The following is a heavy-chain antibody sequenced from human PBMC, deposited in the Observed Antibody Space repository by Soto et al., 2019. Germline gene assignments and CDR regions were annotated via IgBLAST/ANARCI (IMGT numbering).Heavy chain of an antibody. J-gene: IGHJ6*02. Sequence: QVQLVQSGAEVKKPGSSVKVSCKASGGTFSSYTISWVRQAPGQGLEWMGRIIPILGIANYAQKFQGRVTITADKSTSTAYMELSSLRSEDTAVYYCARGEGITMVRGLTYYYYGMDVWGQGTTVTVSS. CDR1: GGTFSSYT. CDR3: ARGEGITMVRGLTYYYYGMDV. CDR2: IIPILGIA. V-gene: IGHV1-69*02. D-gene: IGHD3-10*01.